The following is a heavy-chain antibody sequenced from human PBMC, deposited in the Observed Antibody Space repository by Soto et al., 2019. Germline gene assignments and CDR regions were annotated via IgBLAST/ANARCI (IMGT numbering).Heavy chain of an antibody. CDR3: ARGDGGY. CDR2: ISYDGSNK. CDR1: GFTFSSYA. Sequence: QVQLVESGGGVVQPGRSLRLSCAASGFTFSSYAMHWVRQAPGKGLEWVAVISYDGSNKYYADSVKGRFTISRDNSKNTLYLQMNGLRAEDTAVYYCARGDGGYWGQGTLVTVSS. J-gene: IGHJ4*02. V-gene: IGHV3-30-3*01. D-gene: IGHD1-26*01.